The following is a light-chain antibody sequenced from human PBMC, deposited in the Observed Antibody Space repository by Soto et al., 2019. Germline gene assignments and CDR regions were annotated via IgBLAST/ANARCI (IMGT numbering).Light chain of an antibody. CDR1: SSDFGSYNL. J-gene: IGLJ1*01. CDR2: EVN. Sequence: QSALTQPASVSGSPGQSITISCTGTSSDFGSYNLVSWYQHHPDEAPKLIIYEVNKRPSGVSNRFSGSKSGNTASLTISGLQAEDEADYYCCSYAGSSSLYVFGSGTKVTVL. CDR3: CSYAGSSSLYV. V-gene: IGLV2-23*02.